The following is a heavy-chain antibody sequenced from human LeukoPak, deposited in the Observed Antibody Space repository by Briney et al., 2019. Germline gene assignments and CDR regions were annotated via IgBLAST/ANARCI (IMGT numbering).Heavy chain of an antibody. J-gene: IGHJ4*02. CDR1: GFTFSSYG. Sequence: GSLILSCAASGFTFSSYGMHWVRQAPGKGLEWVAVISYDGSNKYYADSVKGRFTISRDNSKNTLYLQMNSLRAEDTAVYYCAKDQSSSWSFYFDYWGQGTLVTVSS. CDR2: ISYDGSNK. D-gene: IGHD6-13*01. CDR3: AKDQSSSWSFYFDY. V-gene: IGHV3-30*18.